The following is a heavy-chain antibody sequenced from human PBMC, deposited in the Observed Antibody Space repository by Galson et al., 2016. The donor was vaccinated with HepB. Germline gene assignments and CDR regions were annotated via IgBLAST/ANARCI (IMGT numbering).Heavy chain of an antibody. CDR1: GDSVSSDSVG. Sequence: CAISGDSVSSDSVGWNWIRQSPSRGLEWLGRTFYRSQWFNIYAESVKSRITVNPDTSKNQFSLQLKSVTPEDTAVYYCTRSITRDFRGVRFDPWGRGTLVTVSS. V-gene: IGHV6-1*01. CDR2: TFYRSQWFN. J-gene: IGHJ5*02. D-gene: IGHD3-3*02. CDR3: TRSITRDFRGVRFDP.